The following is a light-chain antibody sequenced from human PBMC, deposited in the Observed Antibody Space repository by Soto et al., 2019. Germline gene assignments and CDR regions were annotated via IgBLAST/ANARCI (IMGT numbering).Light chain of an antibody. J-gene: IGKJ4*01. CDR2: GAS. Sequence: EIVLTQSPGTLSLSPGERATLSCSASPSVYKNFLAWYQQKPGQAPRLLINGASNMATGILDRFSGSGSGTDFSLTIDRREPEDFAVYFCQHYGSSPPTFGGGTKVASK. CDR3: QHYGSSPPT. V-gene: IGKV3-20*01. CDR1: PSVYKNF.